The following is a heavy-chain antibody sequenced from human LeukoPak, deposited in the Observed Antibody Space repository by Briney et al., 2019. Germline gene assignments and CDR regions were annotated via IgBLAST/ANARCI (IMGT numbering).Heavy chain of an antibody. V-gene: IGHV3-30*02. CDR1: GIPFTTSD. J-gene: IGHJ3*02. CDR2: IRNDGSNT. CDR3: ARGYGDYVELGAFDI. D-gene: IGHD4-17*01. Sequence: GGSLRLSCAASGIPFTTSDMHWVRQAPGKGLEWVAFIRNDGSNTYYADSVKGRFTISRDTAKNTLYLQMNSLRTADTAVYYCARGYGDYVELGAFDIWGQGTMVTVSS.